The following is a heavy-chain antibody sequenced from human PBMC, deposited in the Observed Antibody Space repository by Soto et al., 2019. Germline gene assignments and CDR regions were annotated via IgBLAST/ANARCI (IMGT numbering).Heavy chain of an antibody. J-gene: IGHJ5*02. CDR3: ARVGYYYDSSGYDP. D-gene: IGHD3-22*01. CDR1: GYTFTSYA. CDR2: INAGNGNT. Sequence: ASVKVSCKASGYTFTSYAMHWVRQAPGQRLEWMGWINAGNGNTKYSQKFQGRVTITRDTSASTAYMELSSLRSEDTVVYYCARVGYYYDSSGYDPWGQGTLVTVSS. V-gene: IGHV1-3*01.